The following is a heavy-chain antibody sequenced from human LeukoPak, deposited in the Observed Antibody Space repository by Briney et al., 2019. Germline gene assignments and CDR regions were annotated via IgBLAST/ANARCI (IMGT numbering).Heavy chain of an antibody. CDR3: ARGGGYGSGSHYYFDY. CDR1: GFTFSTYS. Sequence: GGSLRLSCAASGFTFSTYSMNWVRQAPGKGLEWVSCISRSSSTIYYADSVKGRFTISRDNAKNSLYLQMNSLRAEDTAVYYCARGGGYGSGSHYYFDYWGQGTLVTVSS. D-gene: IGHD3-10*01. CDR2: ISRSSSTI. J-gene: IGHJ4*02. V-gene: IGHV3-48*01.